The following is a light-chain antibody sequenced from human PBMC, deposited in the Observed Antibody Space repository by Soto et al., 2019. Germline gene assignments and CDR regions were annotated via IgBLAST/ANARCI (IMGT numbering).Light chain of an antibody. J-gene: IGKJ2*01. CDR2: GAS. V-gene: IGKV3-15*01. Sequence: EIVMTQSPATLSVSPGERATLSCRASQNVSSNLAWYQQIPGQSPRLLIYGASTRATGIPARFSGSGSGTEFTLTISSLQSEDFAVYYCQQYNDWPPYTFGQGTKLEIK. CDR1: QNVSSN. CDR3: QQYNDWPPYT.